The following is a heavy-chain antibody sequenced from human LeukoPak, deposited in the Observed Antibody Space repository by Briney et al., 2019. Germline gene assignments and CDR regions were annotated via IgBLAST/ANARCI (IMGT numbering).Heavy chain of an antibody. J-gene: IGHJ4*02. CDR3: ARGGETLVGATEIGDS. CDR1: GYTFTDYY. Sequence: ASVKVSCKASGYTFTDYYLHWMRQAPGQGLEWMGSVNPNIGAIIYAQKFQDRVTMTRDTSITTAYMELSSLIFDDTAVYYCARGGETLVGATEIGDSWGQGTLVTVSS. V-gene: IGHV1-2*02. CDR2: VNPNIGAI. D-gene: IGHD1-26*01.